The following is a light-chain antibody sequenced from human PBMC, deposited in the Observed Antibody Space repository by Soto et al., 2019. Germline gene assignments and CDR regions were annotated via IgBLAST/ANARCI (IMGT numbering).Light chain of an antibody. V-gene: IGKV1-9*01. CDR3: QPPIPNPRT. J-gene: IGKJ4*01. CDR1: QALSNY. Sequence: LGDTVTITCRASQALSNYLAWYQQKPGKAPDLLIYSASTLQSGVPSRFSGSGSETEFSQTNRAFQPGELSTHSCQPPIPNPRTCRRGTKVDI. CDR2: SAS.